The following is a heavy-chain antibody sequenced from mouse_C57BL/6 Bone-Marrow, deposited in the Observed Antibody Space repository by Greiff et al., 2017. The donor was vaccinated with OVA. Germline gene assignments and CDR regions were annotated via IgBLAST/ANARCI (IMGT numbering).Heavy chain of an antibody. J-gene: IGHJ4*01. CDR1: GFTFSDFY. Sequence: EVKLVESGGGLVQPGGSLKLSCAASGFTFSDFYMYWIRQTPEKRLEWVAFISNGGGSTYYPDTVKGRFTISRDNAKNTLYLQMSRLKSEDTAMYYCARLDAIDYWGQGTSVTVSS. CDR2: ISNGGGST. V-gene: IGHV5-12*01. CDR3: ARLDAIDY.